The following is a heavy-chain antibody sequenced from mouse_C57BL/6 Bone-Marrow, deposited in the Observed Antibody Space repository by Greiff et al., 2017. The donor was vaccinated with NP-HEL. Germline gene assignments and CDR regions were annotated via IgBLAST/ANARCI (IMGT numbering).Heavy chain of an antibody. J-gene: IGHJ1*03. D-gene: IGHD2-4*01. CDR3: ARRNYDHWYFDV. Sequence: QVHVKQPGAELVKPGASVKMSCKASGYTFTSYWITWVKQRPGQGLEWIGDIYPGSGSTNYNEKFKSKATLTVDTSSSTAYMQLSSLTSEDSAVYYCARRNYDHWYFDVWGTGTTVTVSS. V-gene: IGHV1-55*01. CDR2: IYPGSGST. CDR1: GYTFTSYW.